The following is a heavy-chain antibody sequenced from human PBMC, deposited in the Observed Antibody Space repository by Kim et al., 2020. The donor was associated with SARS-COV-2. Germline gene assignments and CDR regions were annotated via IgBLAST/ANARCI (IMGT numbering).Heavy chain of an antibody. J-gene: IGHJ4*02. D-gene: IGHD6-13*01. CDR1: GYSFTSYW. Sequence: GESLKISCKGSGYSFTSYWIGWVRQMPGKGLELRGISYPADYDIRYSPSFQGQVTISADKSISTAYLQWSSLKASDTAMYYCAREYTSSPGGFDYWGQGTLVTVSS. CDR2: SYPADYDI. V-gene: IGHV5-51*01. CDR3: AREYTSSPGGFDY.